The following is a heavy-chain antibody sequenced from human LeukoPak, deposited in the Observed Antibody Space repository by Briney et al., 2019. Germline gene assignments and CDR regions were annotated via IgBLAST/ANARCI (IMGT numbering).Heavy chain of an antibody. CDR3: ARSYNWNGIDD. V-gene: IGHV4-4*08. CDR2: VQTTGTS. D-gene: IGHD1-20*01. CDR1: GDSISTYH. Sequence: SETLSLTCSVSGDSISTYHWGWIRQPPGRGLEWIGYVQTTGTSNFNPSLKSRVTITLYESKAQFSLRLTSVTAADTAMYYCARSYNWNGIDDWGQGTLVTVPS. J-gene: IGHJ4*02.